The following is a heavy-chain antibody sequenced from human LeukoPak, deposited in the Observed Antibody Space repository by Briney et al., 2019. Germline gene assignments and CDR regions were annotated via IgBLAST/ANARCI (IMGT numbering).Heavy chain of an antibody. CDR1: KFTFSNYG. J-gene: IGHJ6*02. D-gene: IGHD6-6*01. CDR3: AKDIAAREDYYYGMDV. V-gene: IGHV3-30*18. Sequence: GGSLRLSCTASKFTFSNYGMHWVRQAPGKGLEWVAVTSYDGSNKYYADSVKGRFTISRDNSKNTLYLQMNSLRAEDTAVYYCAKDIAAREDYYYGMDVWGQGTTVTVSS. CDR2: TSYDGSNK.